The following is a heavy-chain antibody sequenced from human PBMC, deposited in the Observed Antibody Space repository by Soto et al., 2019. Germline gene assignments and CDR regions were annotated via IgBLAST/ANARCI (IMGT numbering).Heavy chain of an antibody. D-gene: IGHD3-10*01. J-gene: IGHJ3*02. CDR2: INAGNGNT. V-gene: IGHV1-3*01. CDR3: ARTYGSGKFSAFDI. Sequence: QVQLVQSGAEVKKPGASVKVSCKASGYTFTSYAMHWVRQATGQRLEWMGWINAGNGNTKYSQKFQGRVTITRDTSASTAYMELSSLRSEDTAVYYCARTYGSGKFSAFDIWGQGTMVTVSS. CDR1: GYTFTSYA.